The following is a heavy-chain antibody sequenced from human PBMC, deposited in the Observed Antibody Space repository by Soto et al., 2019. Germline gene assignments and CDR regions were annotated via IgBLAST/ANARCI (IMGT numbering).Heavy chain of an antibody. CDR2: IYQSGST. D-gene: IGHD3-22*01. CDR3: ARRADYYDSSGYADY. Sequence: PSETLSLTYVVSGCSITTSHWRSWLRQPPGKGLEWIGEIYQSGSTYYSPSLKSRVTISLDKSKNQLSLTLSSVTAADTAVYYCARRADYYDSSGYADYWGQGTQVTVSS. CDR1: GCSITTSHW. V-gene: IGHV4-4*02. J-gene: IGHJ4*02.